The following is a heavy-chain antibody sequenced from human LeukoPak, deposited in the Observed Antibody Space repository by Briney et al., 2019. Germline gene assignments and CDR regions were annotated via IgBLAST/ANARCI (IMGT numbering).Heavy chain of an antibody. Sequence: GASVKVSCKVSGYTLTELSMHWVRQAPGKGLEWMGGFDPEDGETIYAQKFQGRVTMTEDTSTDTAYMELSSLRSEDTAVYYCARVYDSSGYSGFNWFDPWGQGTLVTVSS. CDR2: FDPEDGET. D-gene: IGHD3-22*01. J-gene: IGHJ5*02. V-gene: IGHV1-24*01. CDR3: ARVYDSSGYSGFNWFDP. CDR1: GYTLTELS.